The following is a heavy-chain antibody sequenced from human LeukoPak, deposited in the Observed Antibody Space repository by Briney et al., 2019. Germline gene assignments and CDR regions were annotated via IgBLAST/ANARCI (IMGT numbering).Heavy chain of an antibody. J-gene: IGHJ6*02. V-gene: IGHV3-7*01. CDR2: IKEDGSVK. D-gene: IGHD5-24*01. CDR1: GFTFSIYW. Sequence: GGSLRLSCAASGFTFSIYWRTWVGQAPGKGREWVANIKEDGSVKYYVDSVKGRFTISRDNAKKSLYLQMNTLRGEDTAVYFCARRWKLSLDVWGQGTTVTVSS. CDR3: ARRWKLSLDV.